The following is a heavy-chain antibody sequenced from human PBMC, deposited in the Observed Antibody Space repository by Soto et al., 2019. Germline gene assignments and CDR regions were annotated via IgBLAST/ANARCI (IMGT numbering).Heavy chain of an antibody. Sequence: RGASLKISCKAAGYSFTSYWIGWVRQIHGKGLEWLGIIWPGDSDTRYSPSFQGQVTISVDKTISTAYLQWSSLKASDTATYYCAKEMGASPSPFDYWGQGTLVTVSS. CDR1: GYSFTSYW. V-gene: IGHV5-51*01. CDR3: AKEMGASPSPFDY. J-gene: IGHJ4*02. CDR2: IWPGDSDT. D-gene: IGHD1-26*01.